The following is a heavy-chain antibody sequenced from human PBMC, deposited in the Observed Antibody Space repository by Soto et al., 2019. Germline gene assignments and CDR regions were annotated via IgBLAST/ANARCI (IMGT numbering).Heavy chain of an antibody. J-gene: IGHJ4*02. Sequence: SETLSLTCTVSGGSITSYYWSWIRQPPGKGLEWIGNIYSSGSTNYNPSLKSRVTISVDTSKNQFSLKLNSVTAADTAVYYCARVNWVDSSGKYYFDYWGQGTLVTVSS. CDR3: ARVNWVDSSGKYYFDY. D-gene: IGHD6-19*01. CDR2: IYSSGST. CDR1: GGSITSYY. V-gene: IGHV4-59*01.